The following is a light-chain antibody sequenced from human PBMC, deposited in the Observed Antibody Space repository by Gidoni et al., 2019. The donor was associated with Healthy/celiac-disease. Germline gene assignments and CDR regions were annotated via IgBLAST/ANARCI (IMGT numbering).Light chain of an antibody. CDR1: SSNIGAGYA. Sequence: QSVLTQPPSVSGAPGQRATISCTGSSSNIGAGYAVHWYQQLPGTAPKLLISGNSNRPSGVPDRFSGSKSGTSASLAITGLQAEDESDYYCQSYDSSLSALYVFGTGTKVTVL. CDR3: QSYDSSLSALYV. J-gene: IGLJ1*01. CDR2: GNS. V-gene: IGLV1-40*01.